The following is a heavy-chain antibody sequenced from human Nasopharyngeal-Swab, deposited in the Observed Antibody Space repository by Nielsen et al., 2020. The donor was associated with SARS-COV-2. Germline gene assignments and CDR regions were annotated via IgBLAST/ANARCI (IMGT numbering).Heavy chain of an antibody. J-gene: IGHJ6*03. CDR2: INPSGGST. CDR1: GYTFTSYY. Sequence: ASVKVSCKASGYTFTSYYMHWVRQAPAQGLEWMGIINPSGGSTSYAQKFQGRVTMTRDTSTSTVYMELSSLRSEDTAVYYCARGIGVLRFLEWSHMDVWGKGTTVTVSS. V-gene: IGHV1-46*01. D-gene: IGHD3-3*01. CDR3: ARGIGVLRFLEWSHMDV.